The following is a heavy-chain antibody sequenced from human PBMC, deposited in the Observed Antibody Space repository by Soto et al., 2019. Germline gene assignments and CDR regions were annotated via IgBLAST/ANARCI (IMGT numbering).Heavy chain of an antibody. CDR2: IQGDEITT. CDR3: ARGLYLKYGHDY. J-gene: IGHJ4*02. D-gene: IGHD2-2*02. Sequence: EVQLVESGGGLVQPGGSLRLSCAASGFAFNTYWMHWVRQAPGKGPMWVSRIQGDEITTDYADSVKGRFTISRDNDKNTVYLQMTSLRAEDMGVYYCARGLYLKYGHDYWGQGTMVTVSS. V-gene: IGHV3-74*02. CDR1: GFAFNTYW.